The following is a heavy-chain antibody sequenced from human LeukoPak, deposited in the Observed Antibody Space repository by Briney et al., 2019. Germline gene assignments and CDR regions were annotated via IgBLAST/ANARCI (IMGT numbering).Heavy chain of an antibody. Sequence: ASVKVSCKASGYTFTGYYMHWVRQAPGQGLEWMGWINPNSGGTNYAQKFQGRVTMTRDTSISTAYMELSRLRSDDTAVYYCARDFTYDSSGYYCVWSKYNWFDPWGQGTLVSVSS. J-gene: IGHJ5*02. CDR3: ARDFTYDSSGYYCVWSKYNWFDP. CDR1: GYTFTGYY. CDR2: INPNSGGT. D-gene: IGHD3-22*01. V-gene: IGHV1-2*02.